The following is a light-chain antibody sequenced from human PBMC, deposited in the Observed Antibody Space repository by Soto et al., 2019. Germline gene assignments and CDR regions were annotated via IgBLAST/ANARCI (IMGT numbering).Light chain of an antibody. Sequence: QSVLTQPASVSGSPGQSITISCTGTSSDVGNYKYVSWYQQHPGKAPKLMIYEVSNRPSGVSNRFSGSKSGNTASLTISGLQAEDETHYYCFSYTSSGNYVFGNGTKVT. CDR3: FSYTSSGNYV. CDR1: SSDVGNYKY. J-gene: IGLJ1*01. CDR2: EVS. V-gene: IGLV2-14*01.